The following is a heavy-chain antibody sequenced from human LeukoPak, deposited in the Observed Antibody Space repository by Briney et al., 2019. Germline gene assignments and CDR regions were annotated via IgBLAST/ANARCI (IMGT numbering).Heavy chain of an antibody. J-gene: IGHJ5*02. CDR3: ARVELEWLHNIANWFDP. V-gene: IGHV3-66*02. Sequence: GGSLRLSCAASGFTVSSNYMSWARQAPGKGLEWVSVIYSGGSTYYADSVKGRFTISRDNSKNTLYLQMNSLRAEDTAVYYCARVELEWLHNIANWFDPWGQGTLVTVSS. CDR1: GFTVSSNY. D-gene: IGHD3-3*01. CDR2: IYSGGST.